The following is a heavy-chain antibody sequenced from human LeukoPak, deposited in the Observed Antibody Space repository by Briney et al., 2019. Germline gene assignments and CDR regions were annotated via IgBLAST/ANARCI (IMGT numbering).Heavy chain of an antibody. J-gene: IGHJ6*02. CDR1: GGTFSSYA. V-gene: IGHV1-69*04. CDR3: ASQSITIFGVVPYYYYGMDV. CDR2: IIPILGIA. D-gene: IGHD3-3*01. Sequence: SVKVSCKASGGTFSSYAISWVRQAPGQGLEWMGRIIPILGIANYAQKFQGRVTITADKSTSTAYMGLSSLRSEDTAVYYCASQSITIFGVVPYYYYGMDVWGQGTTVTVSS.